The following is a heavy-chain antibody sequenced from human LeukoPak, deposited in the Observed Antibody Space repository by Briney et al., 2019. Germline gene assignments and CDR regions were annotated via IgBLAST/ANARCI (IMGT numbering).Heavy chain of an antibody. CDR3: ARDSYGGNWSLGY. Sequence: ASVNLSCKASGFTFTGYYIHWVRQAPGQGLEWMGWVNPNSGGTNYAQMFQSRVTMTRDTSINTAYMELSGLRSDDTAVYYCARDSYGGNWSLGYWGQGTLVTVSS. CDR1: GFTFTGYY. CDR2: VNPNSGGT. D-gene: IGHD4-23*01. V-gene: IGHV1-2*02. J-gene: IGHJ4*02.